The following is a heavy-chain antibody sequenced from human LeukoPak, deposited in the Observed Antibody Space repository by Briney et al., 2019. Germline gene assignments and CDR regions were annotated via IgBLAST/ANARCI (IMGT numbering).Heavy chain of an antibody. CDR1: GFTFSSYV. Sequence: GGSLRLSCAASGFTFSSYVMNWVRQAPGKGLEWVSAISDTGGSTYHADSVRGRFTISRDNSKNTLYLQMNSLRAEDTAVYYCAKGSSGWDFDYWGQGTLVTVSS. V-gene: IGHV3-23*01. CDR2: ISDTGGST. D-gene: IGHD6-19*01. CDR3: AKGSSGWDFDY. J-gene: IGHJ4*02.